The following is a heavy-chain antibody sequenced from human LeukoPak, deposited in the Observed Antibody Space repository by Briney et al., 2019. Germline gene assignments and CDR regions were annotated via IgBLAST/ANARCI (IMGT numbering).Heavy chain of an antibody. CDR1: GFTFSSYS. CDR2: ISSSSSTI. J-gene: IGHJ4*02. D-gene: IGHD3-22*01. V-gene: IGHV3-48*01. CDR3: ASEPDYDSSGYHRLFDY. Sequence: GGSLRLSCAASGFTFSSYSMNWVRQAPGKGLEWVSYISSSSSTIYYADSVKGRFTISRDNAKISLYLQMNSLRAEDTAVYYCASEPDYDSSGYHRLFDYWGQGTLVTVSS.